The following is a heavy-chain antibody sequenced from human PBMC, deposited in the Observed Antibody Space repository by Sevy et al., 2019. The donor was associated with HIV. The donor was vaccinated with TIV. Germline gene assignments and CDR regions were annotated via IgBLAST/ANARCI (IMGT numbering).Heavy chain of an antibody. D-gene: IGHD6-13*01. CDR2: ISGSGGST. CDR3: AKGVSSWYGSGMDV. CDR1: GFTFSSYA. Sequence: GGSLRLSCAASGFTFSSYAMSWVRQAPGKGLEWVSAISGSGGSTYYADSVKGRFTISRVNSKNTLYLQMNSLRAEDTAVYYCAKGVSSWYGSGMDVWGKRTTVTVSS. V-gene: IGHV3-23*01. J-gene: IGHJ6*03.